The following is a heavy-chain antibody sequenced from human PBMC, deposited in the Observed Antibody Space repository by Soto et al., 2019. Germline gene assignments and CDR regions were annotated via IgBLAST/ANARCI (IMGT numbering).Heavy chain of an antibody. CDR1: GYTLTELS. CDR3: ATDRGSGGSYVDAFDI. V-gene: IGHV1-24*01. J-gene: IGHJ3*02. CDR2: FDPEDGET. Sequence: ASVKVSCKVSGYTLTELSMHWVRQAPGKGLEWMGGFDPEDGETIYAQKFQGRVTMTEDTSTDTAYMELSSLRSEDTAVYYCATDRGSGGSYVDAFDIWGQGTMVPSPQ. D-gene: IGHD2-15*01.